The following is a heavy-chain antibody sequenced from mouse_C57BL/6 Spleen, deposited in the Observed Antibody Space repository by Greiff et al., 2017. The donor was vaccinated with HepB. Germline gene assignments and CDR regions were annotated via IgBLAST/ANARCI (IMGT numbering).Heavy chain of an antibody. CDR2: IYPGDGDT. V-gene: IGHV1-82*01. Sequence: QVQLKQSGPELVKPGASVKISCKASGYAFSSSWMNWVKQRPGKGLEWIGRIYPGDGDTNYNGKFKGKATLTADKSSSTAYMQLSSLTSEDSAVYFCARSGLRYYFDYWGQGTTLTVSS. CDR1: GYAFSSSW. D-gene: IGHD1-1*01. CDR3: ARSGLRYYFDY. J-gene: IGHJ2*01.